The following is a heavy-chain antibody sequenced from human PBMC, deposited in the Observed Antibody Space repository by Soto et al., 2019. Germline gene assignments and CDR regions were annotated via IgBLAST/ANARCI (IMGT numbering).Heavy chain of an antibody. CDR3: ARHTPAISISDH. Sequence: QLQLQESGPGLVKPSETLSLTCTVSGGSISSSSYYWGWIRQPPGKGLEWIGSIYYSGSTYYNPYLKRRVTIAVDTSKHHFSLKLSSVTAADTAVYYCARHTPAISISDHWGQGTLVTVSS. CDR2: IYYSGST. D-gene: IGHD2-15*01. J-gene: IGHJ4*02. V-gene: IGHV4-39*01. CDR1: GGSISSSSYY.